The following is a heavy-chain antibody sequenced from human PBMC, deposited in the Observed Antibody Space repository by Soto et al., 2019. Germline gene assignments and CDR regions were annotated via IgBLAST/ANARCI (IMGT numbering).Heavy chain of an antibody. D-gene: IGHD3-9*01. CDR3: ARYFDWPSAFDI. CDR2: INYSRST. Sequence: SETLSLTCTVSGGSISSYYWNWIRQPPGKRLEWIGYINYSRSTNYNPSLKSRVTISVDTSKKQFSLKLGSVTAADTAVYYCARYFDWPSAFDIWGQGTMVTVSS. CDR1: GGSISSYY. V-gene: IGHV4-59*01. J-gene: IGHJ3*02.